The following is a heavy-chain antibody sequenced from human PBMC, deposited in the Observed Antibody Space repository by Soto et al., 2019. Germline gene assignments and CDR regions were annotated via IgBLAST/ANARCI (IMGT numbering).Heavy chain of an antibody. Sequence: EVQLLESGGGLVQPGGSLRLSCAASGFTFSFCAMNWVRQAPGKGLEWVSSTRGSGGDTYYADSVRGRFTISRDKSKNTLYLQMNSLRVEDTAVYYCVKGHSHSYYYFDYWGQGTLVTVSS. D-gene: IGHD1-26*01. CDR2: TRGSGGDT. J-gene: IGHJ4*02. CDR1: GFTFSFCA. CDR3: VKGHSHSYYYFDY. V-gene: IGHV3-23*01.